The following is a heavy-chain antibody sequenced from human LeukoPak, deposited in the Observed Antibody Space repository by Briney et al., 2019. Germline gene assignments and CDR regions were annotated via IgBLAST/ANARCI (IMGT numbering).Heavy chain of an antibody. V-gene: IGHV3-30*04. CDR2: ISYGGSNK. D-gene: IGHD1-26*01. Sequence: GGSLRLSCAASGFTFSNYAMHWVRQAPGKGLEWVAVISYGGSNKYYTDSVKGRFTISRDNSKNTLFLQLNSLRAEDTAVYYCAKVGATTTFDYWGQGTLVTVSS. CDR1: GFTFSNYA. J-gene: IGHJ4*02. CDR3: AKVGATTTFDY.